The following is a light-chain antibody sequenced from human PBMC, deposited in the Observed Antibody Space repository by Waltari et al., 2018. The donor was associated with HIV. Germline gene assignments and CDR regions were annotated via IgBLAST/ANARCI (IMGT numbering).Light chain of an antibody. Sequence: QSALTQPASVSGSFGQSITISCTGTSRDVGSYNLVSWYQYHPGKAPKLIIYEVSKRPSGFSNRFSGSKSGNTASLTVSGLQAEDEAHYYCCSYARSGIPFGGGTKLTVL. CDR1: SRDVGSYNL. CDR2: EVS. CDR3: CSYARSGIP. J-gene: IGLJ2*01. V-gene: IGLV2-23*02.